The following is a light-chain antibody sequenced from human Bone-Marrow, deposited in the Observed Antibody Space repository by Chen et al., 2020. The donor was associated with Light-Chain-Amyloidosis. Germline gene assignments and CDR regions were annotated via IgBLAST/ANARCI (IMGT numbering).Light chain of an antibody. CDR1: SSNIGANYD. J-gene: IGLJ3*02. CDR3: QSYDRSLSGSV. CDR2: GTT. V-gene: IGLV1-40*01. Sequence: QSVLTQPPSVSGAPGQRLTISCTGSSSNIGANYDVHWYQQLPGTAPKLLIFGTTNRPSGVPDRFSGSKSGTSASQALPGLQAEDEADYYCQSYDRSLSGSVFGGGTKLTVL.